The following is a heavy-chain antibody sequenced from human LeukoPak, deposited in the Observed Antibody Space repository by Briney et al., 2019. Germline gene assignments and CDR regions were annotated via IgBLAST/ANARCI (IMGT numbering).Heavy chain of an antibody. CDR1: GGTFSSYA. D-gene: IGHD4-17*01. V-gene: IGHV1-69*06. Sequence: ASVKASCKASGGTFSSYAISWVRQAPGQGLEWMGGVIPIFGTANYAQKFQGRVTITADKSTSTAYMELSSLRSEDTAVYYCARVRFDYGDYRSQSAYYYYYMDVWGKGTTVTVSS. CDR3: ARVRFDYGDYRSQSAYYYYYMDV. J-gene: IGHJ6*03. CDR2: VIPIFGTA.